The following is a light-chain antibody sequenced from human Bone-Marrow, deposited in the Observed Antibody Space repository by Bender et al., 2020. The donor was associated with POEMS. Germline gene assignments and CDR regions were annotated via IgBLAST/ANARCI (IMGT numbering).Light chain of an antibody. CDR1: LLAQQY. V-gene: IGLV3-25*03. J-gene: IGLJ3*02. CDR3: QSAARTGAGV. Sequence: SSELRQPPSVSVSPGQTATITCSGDLLAQQYVYWYQKKADEAPALVIFKDTERPSSIPDRFTGSTSGTEATLTISRVHADDEADYYYQSAARTGAGVFGGGTRLTVL. CDR2: KDT.